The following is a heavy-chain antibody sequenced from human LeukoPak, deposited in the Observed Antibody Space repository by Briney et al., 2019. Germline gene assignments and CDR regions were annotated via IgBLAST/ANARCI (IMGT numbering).Heavy chain of an antibody. CDR1: GYTFTSYG. D-gene: IGHD3-10*01. CDR2: ISAYNGNT. J-gene: IGHJ3*02. Sequence: GASVKVSCKASGYTFTSYGISWVRQAPGQGLEGMGCISAYNGNTNYAQKLQGRVTMTTDTSTSTAYMELRSLRSDDTAVYYCARGGFGFPDDAFDIWGQGTMVTVSS. CDR3: ARGGFGFPDDAFDI. V-gene: IGHV1-18*04.